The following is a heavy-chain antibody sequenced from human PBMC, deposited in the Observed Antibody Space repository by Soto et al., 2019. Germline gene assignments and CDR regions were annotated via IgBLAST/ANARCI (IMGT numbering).Heavy chain of an antibody. Sequence: PGGSLRLSCAASGFTFSSYAMHWVRQAPGKGLEFVSAISSSGGGIYYANSVKGRFTISRDNSRNTLYLQMGSLRAEDMAVYYCARDRCINAVCYAPSDYWGQGTLVTVSS. CDR2: ISSSGGGI. CDR1: GFTFSSYA. V-gene: IGHV3-64*01. D-gene: IGHD2-8*01. CDR3: ARDRCINAVCYAPSDY. J-gene: IGHJ4*02.